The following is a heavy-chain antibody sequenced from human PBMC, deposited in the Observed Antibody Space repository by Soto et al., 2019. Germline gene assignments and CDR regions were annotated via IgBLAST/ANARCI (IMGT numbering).Heavy chain of an antibody. CDR3: ARRLAAAGNWFDP. CDR2: IYYSGST. CDR1: GGSISSYY. Sequence: QVQLQESGPGLVKPSETLSLTCTVSGGSISSYYWSWIRQPPGKGLEWIGYIYYSGSTNYNPSLKSRVTISVDTSKNQFSLKLSSVTAADTAVYYCARRLAAAGNWFDPWGQGTLVTVSS. J-gene: IGHJ5*02. D-gene: IGHD6-13*01. V-gene: IGHV4-59*01.